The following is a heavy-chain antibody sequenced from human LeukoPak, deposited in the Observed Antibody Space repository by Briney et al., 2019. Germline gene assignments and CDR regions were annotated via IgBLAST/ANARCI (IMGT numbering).Heavy chain of an antibody. CDR3: ARDSIRGITLGGVIASHNWFDP. Sequence: ASVKVSCKASGYTFTSYGISWVRQAPGQGLEWMGWISAYNGNTNYAQKLQGRVTMTTDTSTSTAYMELRSLRSDDAAVYYCARDSIRGITLGGVIASHNWFDPWGQGTLVTVSS. CDR1: GYTFTSYG. V-gene: IGHV1-18*01. J-gene: IGHJ5*02. CDR2: ISAYNGNT. D-gene: IGHD3-16*02.